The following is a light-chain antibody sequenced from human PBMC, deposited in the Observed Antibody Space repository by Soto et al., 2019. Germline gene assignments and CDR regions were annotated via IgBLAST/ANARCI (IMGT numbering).Light chain of an antibody. CDR3: SSYAGSNKLLDV. CDR1: SSDVGGYNY. CDR2: EVS. J-gene: IGLJ1*01. Sequence: QSALTQPPSASGSPGQSVTISCTGTSSDVGGYNYVSWYQQHPGKAPKLMIYEVSKRPSGVPDRFSGSKSGNTASLTVSGLQAEDEADYYCSSYAGSNKLLDVFGTGTKVTVL. V-gene: IGLV2-8*01.